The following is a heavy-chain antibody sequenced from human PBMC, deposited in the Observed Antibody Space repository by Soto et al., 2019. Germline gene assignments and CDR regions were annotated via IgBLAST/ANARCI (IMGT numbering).Heavy chain of an antibody. J-gene: IGHJ4*02. CDR2: INPNSGGT. CDR3: ATSTYRSGGSCYNNFDY. V-gene: IGHV1-2*04. CDR1: GYTFTGYY. Sequence: QVQLVQSGAEVKKPGASVKVSCKASGYTFTGYYMHWVRQAPGQGLEWMGWINPNSGGTNYAQKFQGWVTMTRDTSISTAYMELSRLRSDDTAVYYCATSTYRSGGSCYNNFDYWGQGTLVTVSS. D-gene: IGHD2-15*01.